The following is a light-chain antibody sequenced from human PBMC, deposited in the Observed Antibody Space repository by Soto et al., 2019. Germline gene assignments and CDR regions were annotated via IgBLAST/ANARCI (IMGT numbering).Light chain of an antibody. CDR2: DVS. V-gene: IGLV2-14*01. Sequence: QSALTQPASVSGSPGQSIAISCPGTSSDVGGYDYVSWYQQHPGKAPKLMIYDVSNRPSGVSNRFSGSKSDNTASLTISVLQAEVEADYYCSSYTSSSTYVFATGTKVTVL. J-gene: IGLJ1*01. CDR1: SSDVGGYDY. CDR3: SSYTSSSTYV.